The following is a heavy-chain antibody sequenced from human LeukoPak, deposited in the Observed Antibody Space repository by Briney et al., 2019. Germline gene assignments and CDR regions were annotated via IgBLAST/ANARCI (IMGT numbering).Heavy chain of an antibody. CDR2: ISAYNGNT. Sequence: GAAVTVSFTASGYTFTIYGISWVRQAPGQGLEWMSWISAYNGNTNYAEKLQGRVTMTTDTSTSTAYMELRSLRSDDTAVYYCARHTSGDYGGYYYYGMDVWGQGTTVTVSS. V-gene: IGHV1-18*01. D-gene: IGHD4-17*01. J-gene: IGHJ6*02. CDR3: ARHTSGDYGGYYYYGMDV. CDR1: GYTFTIYG.